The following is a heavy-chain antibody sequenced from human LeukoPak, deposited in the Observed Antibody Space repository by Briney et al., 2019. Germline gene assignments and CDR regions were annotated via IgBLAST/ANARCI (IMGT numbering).Heavy chain of an antibody. CDR3: AKDVSVITDYYYYYGMDV. D-gene: IGHD3-22*01. CDR2: ISGSGGST. V-gene: IGHV3-23*01. J-gene: IGHJ6*02. Sequence: GGSLRLSCAASGFTFSSYAMSWVRQAPGKGLEWVSAISGSGGSTYYADSVKGRFTISRDNSKNTLYLQMNSLRAEDTAVYYCAKDVSVITDYYYYYGMDVWGQGTTVTVSS. CDR1: GFTFSSYA.